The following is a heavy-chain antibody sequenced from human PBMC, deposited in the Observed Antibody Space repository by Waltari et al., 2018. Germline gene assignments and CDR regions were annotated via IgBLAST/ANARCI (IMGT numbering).Heavy chain of an antibody. Sequence: QVQLQESGPGLVKPSETLSLTCTVSGGSISSYYWSWIRQPPGKGLGWIGYIYYSGSTNYNPSLKSRVTISVDTSKNQFSLKLSSVTAADTAVYYCARFLHYDSSGYYSDAFDIWGQGTMVTVSS. CDR3: ARFLHYDSSGYYSDAFDI. CDR1: GGSISSYY. J-gene: IGHJ3*02. CDR2: IYYSGST. D-gene: IGHD3-22*01. V-gene: IGHV4-59*01.